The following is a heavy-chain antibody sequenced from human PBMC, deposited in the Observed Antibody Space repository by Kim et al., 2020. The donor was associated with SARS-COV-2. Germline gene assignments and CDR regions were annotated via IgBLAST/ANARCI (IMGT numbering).Heavy chain of an antibody. J-gene: IGHJ4*02. D-gene: IGHD1-26*01. CDR2: INGDGSEE. CDR3: AELDSAQATGGF. CDR1: GFTFRNYW. Sequence: GGSLRLSCVASGFTFRNYWMSWVRQAPGKGLEWVAMINGDGSEEHYADSVKGRFTISRDTARNTLSLQMNSLRTEDTAMYYCAELDSAQATGGFWGQGT. V-gene: IGHV3-7*01.